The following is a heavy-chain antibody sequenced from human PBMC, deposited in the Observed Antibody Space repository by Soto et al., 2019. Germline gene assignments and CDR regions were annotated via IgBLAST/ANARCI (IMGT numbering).Heavy chain of an antibody. Sequence: SVKVSCKASGFTFTSSAVQWVRQARGQRLEWIGWIVVGSGNTNYAQKFQERVTITRDMSTSTAYMELSSLRSEDTAVYYCAADSVVAAITYYYYGMDVWGQGTTVTVSS. D-gene: IGHD2-15*01. CDR3: AADSVVAAITYYYYGMDV. CDR2: IVVGSGNT. V-gene: IGHV1-58*01. CDR1: GFTFTSSA. J-gene: IGHJ6*02.